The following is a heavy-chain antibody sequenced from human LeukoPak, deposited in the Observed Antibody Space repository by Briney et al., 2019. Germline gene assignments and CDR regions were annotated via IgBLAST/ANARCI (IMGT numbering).Heavy chain of an antibody. CDR1: GYTFTSYG. V-gene: IGHV1-2*02. Sequence: ASVKVSCKASGYTFTSYGISWVRQAPGQGLEWMGWINPNSGGTNYAQKFQGRVTMTGDTSISTAYMELSRLRSDDTAVYYCARVGIAVAGTGYYYYMDVWGKGTTVTVSS. J-gene: IGHJ6*03. CDR3: ARVGIAVAGTGYYYYMDV. CDR2: INPNSGGT. D-gene: IGHD6-19*01.